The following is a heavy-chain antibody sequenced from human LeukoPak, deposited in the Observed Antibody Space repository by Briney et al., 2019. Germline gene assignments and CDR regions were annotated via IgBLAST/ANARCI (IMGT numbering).Heavy chain of an antibody. Sequence: GGSLRLSCAASGFTVSSNYMSWVRQAPGKGLKWVSVIYSGGSTYYADSVKGRFTISRDNSKNTLYLQMNSLRAEDTAVYYCARSIVPLGYFDYWGQGTLVTVSS. J-gene: IGHJ4*02. CDR3: ARSIVPLGYFDY. D-gene: IGHD2-2*01. CDR2: IYSGGST. CDR1: GFTVSSNY. V-gene: IGHV3-66*02.